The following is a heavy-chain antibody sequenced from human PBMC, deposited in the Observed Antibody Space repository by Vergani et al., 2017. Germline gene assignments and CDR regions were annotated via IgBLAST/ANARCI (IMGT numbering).Heavy chain of an antibody. CDR2: ISNSGNTI. Sequence: QVQLVESGGGLVKPGGSLRLSCAASGFSFSDHYMTWIRQAPGKGLEWVSYISNSGNTIEYADSVKGRFSISRDNAKSSLFLQMDSLRAEDTAVYYCAKFPLNITTPDRGDFWGQGSLVTVSS. CDR3: AKFPLNITTPDRGDF. D-gene: IGHD1-1*01. CDR1: GFSFSDHY. J-gene: IGHJ4*02. V-gene: IGHV3-11*01.